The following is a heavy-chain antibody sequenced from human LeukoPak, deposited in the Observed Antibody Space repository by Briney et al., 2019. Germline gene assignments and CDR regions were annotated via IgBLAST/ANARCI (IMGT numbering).Heavy chain of an antibody. CDR3: ARDRGGLDY. V-gene: IGHV3-48*04. Sequence: GGSLRLSCAASGFTFSSYSMNWVRQAPGKGLEWVSYISSSSSTIYYADSVKGRFTISRDNAKNSLYLQMNSLRAEDTAVYYCARDRGGLDYWGQGTLVTVSS. D-gene: IGHD6-25*01. CDR1: GFTFSSYS. CDR2: ISSSSSTI. J-gene: IGHJ4*02.